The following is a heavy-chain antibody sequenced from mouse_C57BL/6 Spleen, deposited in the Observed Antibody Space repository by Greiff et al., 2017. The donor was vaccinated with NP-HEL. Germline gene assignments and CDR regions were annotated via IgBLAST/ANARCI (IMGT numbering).Heavy chain of an antibody. CDR3: ARGGYGNYDAMDY. CDR1: GYTFTSYW. V-gene: IGHV1-50*01. CDR2: IDPSDSYT. Sequence: VKLQQPGAELVKPGASVKLSCKASGYTFTSYWMQWVKQRPGQGLEWIGEIDPSDSYTNYNQKFKGKATLTVDTSSSTAYMQLSSLTSEDSAVYYCARGGYGNYDAMDYWGQGTSVTVSS. D-gene: IGHD2-10*02. J-gene: IGHJ4*01.